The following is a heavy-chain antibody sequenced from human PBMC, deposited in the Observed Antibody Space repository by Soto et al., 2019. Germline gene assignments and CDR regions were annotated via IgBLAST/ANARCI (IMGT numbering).Heavy chain of an antibody. J-gene: IGHJ6*02. CDR3: AKDGVRTLSLYAMDV. V-gene: IGHV3-30*18. CDR2: ISYDGSNR. Sequence: PGGSLRLSCSASGFTFSTYGMHWVRQAPGKGLEWVALISYDGSNRNSADSVKGRFTISRDNSKNTLYLQMNSLRVEDTAVYYCAKDGVRTLSLYAMDVWGQGTTVTVSS. CDR1: GFTFSTYG. D-gene: IGHD3-10*01.